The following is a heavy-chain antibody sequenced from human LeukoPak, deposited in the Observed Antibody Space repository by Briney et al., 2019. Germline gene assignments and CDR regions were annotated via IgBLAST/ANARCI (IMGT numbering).Heavy chain of an antibody. V-gene: IGHV3-7*04. Sequence: GGSLRLSCAASGFTFTNDFMTWVRQAPGKGLEWVANMKVDGSDIHYVDSVKGRFTISSDNARNSLYLQMNTLRVEDTAVYYCARAHSSGWYSRDWGQGTLVTVSS. D-gene: IGHD6-19*01. CDR3: ARAHSSGWYSRD. CDR1: GFTFTNDF. J-gene: IGHJ4*02. CDR2: MKVDGSDI.